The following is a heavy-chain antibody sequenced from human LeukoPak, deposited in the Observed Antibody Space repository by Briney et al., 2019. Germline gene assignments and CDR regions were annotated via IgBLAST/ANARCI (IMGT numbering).Heavy chain of an antibody. V-gene: IGHV4-39*07. CDR1: GGSISSSSYY. CDR3: ARDSLGIAVAGTPRWFDP. J-gene: IGHJ5*02. CDR2: IYYSGST. Sequence: SETLSLTCTVSGGSISSSSYYWGWIRQPPGKGLEWIGSIYYSGSTYYNPSLKSRVTISVDTSKNQFSLKLSSVSAADTAVYYCARDSLGIAVAGTPRWFDPWGQGTLITVSS. D-gene: IGHD6-19*01.